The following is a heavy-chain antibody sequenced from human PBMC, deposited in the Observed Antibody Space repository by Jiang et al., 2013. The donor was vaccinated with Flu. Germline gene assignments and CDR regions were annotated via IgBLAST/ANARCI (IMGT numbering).Heavy chain of an antibody. J-gene: IGHJ4*02. Sequence: GPGLVKPSGTLSLTCVVSDGSINSDNWWSWVRQSPGKGLEWIGYVHYSGSTDYNPSLKSRVTISVDMSKTQFSLKLNSVTAADTAVYYCARARAPEVAAYYFDYWGQGTLVTVSS. CDR1: DGSINSDNW. V-gene: IGHV4-4*02. D-gene: IGHD6-13*01. CDR3: ARARAPEVAAYYFDY. CDR2: VHYSGST.